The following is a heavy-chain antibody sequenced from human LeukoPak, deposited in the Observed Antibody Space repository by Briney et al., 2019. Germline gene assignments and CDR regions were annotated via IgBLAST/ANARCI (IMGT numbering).Heavy chain of an antibody. CDR3: ARGRNIEMTTMSGGSDY. CDR1: GYTFTDCY. J-gene: IGHJ4*02. V-gene: IGHV1-2*02. D-gene: IGHD5-24*01. CDR2: LNPNSGDT. Sequence: GASVTVSCKASGYTFTDCYMHWVRQAPGQGLEWLGWLNPNSGDTNYAQKFQGRVSMTRDSSISTAYMDLSDLRSDDTAVYFCARGRNIEMTTMSGGSDYWGQGTLVTVSS.